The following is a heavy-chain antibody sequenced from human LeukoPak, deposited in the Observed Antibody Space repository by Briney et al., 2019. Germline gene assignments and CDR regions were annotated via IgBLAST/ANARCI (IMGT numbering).Heavy chain of an antibody. J-gene: IGHJ3*02. CDR2: IYPGDSDT. CDR3: ARGRDGYNGDAFDI. CDR1: GYIFTNCW. D-gene: IGHD5-24*01. Sequence: GESLKISCKASGYIFTNCWIGWVRQMPGKGLEWMGIIYPGDSDTRYSPSFQGQVTFSADKSISTAYLQWSSLKASDTAVYYCARGRDGYNGDAFDIWGQGTMVTVSS. V-gene: IGHV5-51*01.